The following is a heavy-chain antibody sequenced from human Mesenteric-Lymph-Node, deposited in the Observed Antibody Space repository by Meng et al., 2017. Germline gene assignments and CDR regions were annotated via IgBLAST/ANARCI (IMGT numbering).Heavy chain of an antibody. CDR3: ATGAIATSSFDY. Sequence: QLQVVESGPGLVKPWESMTLLCAVSGFSISSYYKSWICHRPATGQEWVSNISSSYSTIYYADPVMGRLLTFSVNTTKSLYLQIISLRAADTAVYYCATGAIATSSFDYWGQGTLVTVSS. D-gene: IGHD1-26*01. V-gene: IGHV3-11*01. CDR2: ISSSYSTI. CDR1: GFSISSYY. J-gene: IGHJ4*02.